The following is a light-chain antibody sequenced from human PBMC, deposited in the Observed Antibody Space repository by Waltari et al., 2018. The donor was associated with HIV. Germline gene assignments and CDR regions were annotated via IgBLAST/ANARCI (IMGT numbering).Light chain of an antibody. Sequence: QSALTQPASVSGSPGQSITISCTGTSSDVGNYNLVSWYQQHPGKAPKLMIYEGIKRPSGVSNRISGSKSGNTASLTISGLQAKDEADYYCCSYGGSSNWVFGGGTKLTVL. J-gene: IGLJ3*02. CDR2: EGI. CDR1: SSDVGNYNL. CDR3: CSYGGSSNWV. V-gene: IGLV2-23*01.